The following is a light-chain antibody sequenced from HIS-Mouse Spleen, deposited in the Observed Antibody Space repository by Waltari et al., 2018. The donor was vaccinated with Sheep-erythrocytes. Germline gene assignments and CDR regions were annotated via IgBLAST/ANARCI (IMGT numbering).Light chain of an antibody. CDR1: SSDVGVYNY. J-gene: IGLJ3*02. V-gene: IGLV2-11*01. CDR2: DVS. Sequence: QSALTQPASVSGSPGQSITISCTGTSSDVGVYNYVSWYQQHPGKAPKLMIYDVSKRPSGVPDRFSGSKSGNTASLTISGLQAEDEADYYCCSYAGSYTFWVFGGGTKLTVL. CDR3: CSYAGSYTFWV.